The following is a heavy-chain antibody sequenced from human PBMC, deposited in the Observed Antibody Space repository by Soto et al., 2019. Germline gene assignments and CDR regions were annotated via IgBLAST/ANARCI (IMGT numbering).Heavy chain of an antibody. Sequence: EVQLLESGGGLVQPGGSLRLSCAASGFTFSSYAMTWVRQAPGKGLEWVSAISGSGGTTYYADCVKGRFSISRDNFKNTLSLQINSLRAEDTAVYYCAVRGANSWSRIDYWGQGTLVTVSS. D-gene: IGHD6-13*01. CDR1: GFTFSSYA. J-gene: IGHJ4*02. V-gene: IGHV3-23*01. CDR3: AVRGANSWSRIDY. CDR2: ISGSGGTT.